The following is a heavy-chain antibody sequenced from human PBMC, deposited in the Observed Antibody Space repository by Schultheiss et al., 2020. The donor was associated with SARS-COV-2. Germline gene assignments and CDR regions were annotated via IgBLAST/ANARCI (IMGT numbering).Heavy chain of an antibody. CDR1: GGSISSYY. D-gene: IGHD5-24*01. CDR2: IYYSGST. CDR3: ARVKATICDY. J-gene: IGHJ4*02. V-gene: IGHV4-59*12. Sequence: SETLSLTCTVSGGSISSYYWSWIRQPPGKGLEWIGYIYYSGSTNYNPSLKSRVTISVDTSKNQFSLKLSSVTAADTAVYYCARVKATICDYWGQGTLVTVSS.